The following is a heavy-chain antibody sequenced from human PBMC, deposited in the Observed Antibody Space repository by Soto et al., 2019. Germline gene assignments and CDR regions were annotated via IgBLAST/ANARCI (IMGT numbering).Heavy chain of an antibody. J-gene: IGHJ4*02. V-gene: IGHV3-48*01. CDR2: ISSSSSTI. Sequence: GGSLRLSCAASGFTFSSYSMNWVRQAPGKGLEWVSYISSSSSTIYYADSVKGRFTISRDNAKNSLHLQMNSLRAEDTAVYYCARDQGGCSSTRCCVAGYSGQGTLVTVSS. CDR1: GFTFSSYS. D-gene: IGHD2-2*01. CDR3: ARDQGGCSSTRCCVAGY.